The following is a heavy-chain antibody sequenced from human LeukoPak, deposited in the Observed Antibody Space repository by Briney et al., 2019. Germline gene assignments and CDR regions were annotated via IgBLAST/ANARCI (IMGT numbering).Heavy chain of an antibody. J-gene: IGHJ4*02. CDR2: ISSSGSTI. V-gene: IGHV3-48*03. CDR1: GSTFSSYE. Sequence: GGSLRLSCAASGSTFSSYEMNWVRQAPGKGLEWVSYISSSGSTIYYADSVKGRFTISRDNAKNSLYLQMNSLRAEDTAVYYCAREMTGYSSGWSWGQGTLVTVSS. D-gene: IGHD6-19*01. CDR3: AREMTGYSSGWS.